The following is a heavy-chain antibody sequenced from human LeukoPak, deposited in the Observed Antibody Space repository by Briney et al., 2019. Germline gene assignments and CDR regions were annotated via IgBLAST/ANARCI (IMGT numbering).Heavy chain of an antibody. D-gene: IGHD3-16*01. V-gene: IGHV3-53*01. CDR2: IHSGGFS. Sequence: GGSLRLSCAASGFTVSSNYMSWVRQAPGKGLEWVSTIHSGGFSYSAKYLKGRFSISRDISKNTLYIQMNSLRVEDTAMYFCARHGVMGDSFDIWGQGTMVTVSS. J-gene: IGHJ3*02. CDR1: GFTVSSNY. CDR3: ARHGVMGDSFDI.